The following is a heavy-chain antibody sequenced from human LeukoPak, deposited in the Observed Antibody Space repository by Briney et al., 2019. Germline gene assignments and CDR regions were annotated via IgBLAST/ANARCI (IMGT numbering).Heavy chain of an antibody. CDR3: ARDRPGTYFDY. CDR2: IYASGTT. D-gene: IGHD1-26*01. CDR1: GGSFSGYY. J-gene: IGHJ4*02. Sequence: PSETLSLTCAVYGGSFSGYYWTWIRQPAGKGLEWIGRIYASGTTDYNPSLKSRVTISRDMSKNHFSLNLSSVTAADTAIYYCARDRPGTYFDYWGQGTLVTVSS. V-gene: IGHV4-4*07.